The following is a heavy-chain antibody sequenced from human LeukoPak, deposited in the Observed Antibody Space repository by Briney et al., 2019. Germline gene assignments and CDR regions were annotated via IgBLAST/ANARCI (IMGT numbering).Heavy chain of an antibody. CDR3: AKRPRDSSGYYLGAFDM. Sequence: GGSLRLSCEASGFTFSSYAMTWVRQAPGKGLEWVSGIYASGSATHYADTVKGWFTISRDNSKNTLYLQMNSLRAEDTAVYYCAKRPRDSSGYYLGAFDMWGQGTMVTVSS. CDR2: IYASGSAT. D-gene: IGHD3-22*01. CDR1: GFTFSSYA. V-gene: IGHV3-23*01. J-gene: IGHJ3*02.